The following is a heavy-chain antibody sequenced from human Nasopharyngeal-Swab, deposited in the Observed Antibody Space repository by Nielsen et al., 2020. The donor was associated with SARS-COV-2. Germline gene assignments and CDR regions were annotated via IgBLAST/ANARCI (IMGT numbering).Heavy chain of an antibody. D-gene: IGHD6-13*01. Sequence: GESLKISCAASGFTFSSYSMNWVRQAPGKGLEWVSSISESSSFIYYADSVKGRFTISRDNAKNSLYLQMNSLRAEDTAVYYCARGGYSRPSWGQGTLVTVSS. CDR3: ARGGYSRPS. CDR1: GFTFSSYS. CDR2: ISESSSFI. J-gene: IGHJ4*02. V-gene: IGHV3-21*01.